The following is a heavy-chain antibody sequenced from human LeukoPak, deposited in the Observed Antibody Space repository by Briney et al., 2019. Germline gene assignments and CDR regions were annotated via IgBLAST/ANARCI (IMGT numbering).Heavy chain of an antibody. CDR2: IIPIFGTA. D-gene: IGHD6-19*01. V-gene: IGHV1-69*13. CDR3: ARDGGGGSGCPTR. CDR1: GGTFSSYA. Sequence: SVKVSCKASGGTFSSYAISWVRQAPGQGLEWMGGIIPIFGTANYAQRFQGRVTITADESTSTAYMELSSLRSEDTAVYYCARDGGGGSGCPTRWGQGTLVTVSS. J-gene: IGHJ4*02.